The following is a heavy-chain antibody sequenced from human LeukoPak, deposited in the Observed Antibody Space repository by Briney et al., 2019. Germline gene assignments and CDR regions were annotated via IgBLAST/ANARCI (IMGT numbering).Heavy chain of an antibody. D-gene: IGHD3-10*01. CDR3: ARDGWFGELNNYYYYMDV. CDR1: GGSISSYY. J-gene: IGHJ6*03. Sequence: SETLSLTCTVSGGSISSYYWSWIRQPPGKGLEWIGYIYYSGSTNYNPSLKSRVTISVDTSKNQFSLKLSSVTAADTAVYYCARDGWFGELNNYYYYMDVWGKGTTVTVSS. V-gene: IGHV4-59*01. CDR2: IYYSGST.